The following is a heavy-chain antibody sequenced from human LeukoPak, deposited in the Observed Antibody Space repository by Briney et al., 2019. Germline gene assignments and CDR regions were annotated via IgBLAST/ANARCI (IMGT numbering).Heavy chain of an antibody. CDR3: ARDSYYYGSGSYYPFDY. V-gene: IGHV4-34*01. CDR2: INHSGST. D-gene: IGHD3-10*01. J-gene: IGHJ4*02. Sequence: SETLSLTCAVYGGSFSGYYWSWIRQPPGKGLEWIGEINHSGSTNYNPSLKSRVTISVDTSKNQFSLKLSSVTAADTAVYYCARDSYYYGSGSYYPFDYWGQGTLVTVSS. CDR1: GGSFSGYY.